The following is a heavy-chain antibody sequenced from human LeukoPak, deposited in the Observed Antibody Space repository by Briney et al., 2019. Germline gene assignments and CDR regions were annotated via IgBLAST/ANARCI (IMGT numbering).Heavy chain of an antibody. V-gene: IGHV3-33*01. Sequence: AGGSLRLSCAASGFTFTIYGMHWVRQAPGKGLEWAAAILLDGISKYYADSVKGRIDMYRDNSENTLYLQMNSLRAEDTAVYYCARDLEDSSTFGAFDMWGQGTMVTVSS. D-gene: IGHD2-2*01. CDR2: ILLDGISK. CDR1: GFTFTIYG. CDR3: ARDLEDSSTFGAFDM. J-gene: IGHJ3*02.